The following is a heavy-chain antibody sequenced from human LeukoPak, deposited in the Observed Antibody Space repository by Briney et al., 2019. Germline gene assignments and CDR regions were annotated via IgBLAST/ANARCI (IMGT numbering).Heavy chain of an antibody. V-gene: IGHV3-7*01. D-gene: IGHD2/OR15-2a*01. Sequence: GGSLRLSCAASEFTFSRYWMTWVRQAPGKGLEWVANIKKDGSNKNYVDSVKGRFTISRDNAKNSLYLQMNSLRVEDTAVCYCARDVSDEYDSASRIHLDFWGRGSLVTVSS. CDR1: EFTFSRYW. CDR3: ARDVSDEYDSASRIHLDF. CDR2: IKKDGSNK. J-gene: IGHJ4*02.